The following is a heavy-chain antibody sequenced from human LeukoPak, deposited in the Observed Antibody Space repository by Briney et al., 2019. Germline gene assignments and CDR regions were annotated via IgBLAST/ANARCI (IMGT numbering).Heavy chain of an antibody. V-gene: IGHV3-15*01. J-gene: IGHJ6*02. D-gene: IGHD2-21*02. CDR3: TTDPVSIVVVTATPY. CDR2: IKSKTDGGTT. CDR1: GFTFSNAW. Sequence: GGSLRLSCAASGFTFSNAWMSWVRQAPGKGLEWVGRIKSKTDGGTTDYAAPVKGRFTISRDDSKNTLYLQMNSLKTEDTAVYYCTTDPVSIVVVTATPYWGQGTTVTVSS.